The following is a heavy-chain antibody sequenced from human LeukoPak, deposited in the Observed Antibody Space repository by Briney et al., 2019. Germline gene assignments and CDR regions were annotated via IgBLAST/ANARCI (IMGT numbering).Heavy chain of an antibody. Sequence: PGGSLRLSCAASGFTFSSYSMNWVRQAPGKGLEWVSSIGSSSSYIYYADSLKGRFTISRDNAKNSLFLQMNSLRAEDTAVYYCAREDGQGMDYWGQGTLVTVSS. V-gene: IGHV3-21*01. CDR2: IGSSSSYI. CDR1: GFTFSSYS. J-gene: IGHJ4*02. D-gene: IGHD2-8*01. CDR3: AREDGQGMDY.